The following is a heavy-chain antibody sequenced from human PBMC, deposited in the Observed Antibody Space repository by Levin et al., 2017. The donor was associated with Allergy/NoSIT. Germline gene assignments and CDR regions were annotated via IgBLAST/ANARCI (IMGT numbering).Heavy chain of an antibody. V-gene: IGHV3-49*03. CDR3: TRVLVAAGPRLDY. Sequence: PGGSLRLSCTVSGFTFADYAMKWFRQAPGKGLEWVSFIRANAHGGTTEYAASVKGRFTMSRDDSKSLDYLQMNSLKTEDTGVYFCTRVLVAAGPRLDYWGQGTLVTVSS. D-gene: IGHD6-13*01. J-gene: IGHJ4*02. CDR2: IRANAHGGTT. CDR1: GFTFADYA.